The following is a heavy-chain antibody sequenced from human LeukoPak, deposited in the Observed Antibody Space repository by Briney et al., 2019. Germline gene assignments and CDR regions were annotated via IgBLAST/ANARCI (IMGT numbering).Heavy chain of an antibody. CDR1: GFTFSSYA. CDR2: ISYDGSNK. V-gene: IGHV3-30*04. CDR3: ARDDAVDSSGAYYFDY. D-gene: IGHD3-22*01. Sequence: PGGSLRLSCAASGFTFSSYAMHWVRQAPGKGLEWVAVISYDGSNKYYADSVKGRFTISRDNSKNTLYLQMNSLRAEDTAAYYCARDDAVDSSGAYYFDYWGQGTLVTVSS. J-gene: IGHJ4*02.